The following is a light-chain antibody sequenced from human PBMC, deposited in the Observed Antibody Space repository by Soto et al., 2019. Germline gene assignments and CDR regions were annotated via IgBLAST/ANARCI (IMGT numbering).Light chain of an antibody. Sequence: DIQMTQSPSTLSASVGDRVTITCRASQSISSWLAWYQQKPGKAPKLLIYKASSLEGGVPSRFSGSGSGTEFTLTISSLQPDDLATYYCQQYNSYSRTFGQGTKVEIK. CDR1: QSISSW. V-gene: IGKV1-5*03. J-gene: IGKJ1*01. CDR3: QQYNSYSRT. CDR2: KAS.